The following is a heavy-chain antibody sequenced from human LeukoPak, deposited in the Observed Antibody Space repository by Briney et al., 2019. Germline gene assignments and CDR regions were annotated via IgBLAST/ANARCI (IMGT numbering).Heavy chain of an antibody. CDR1: GFTLNNYA. CDR3: AKTTPADSRGRYPGWPVDN. CDR2: IFGSGGSA. Sequence: PGGSLTLSCIASGFTLNNYAMFWVRQAPGKGLEWVACIFGSGGSAHNPAPAKGRITISRDKSNNTVYLQINSLRVDETAVYYCAKTTPADSRGRYPGWPVDNWGQGSLVTVSS. V-gene: IGHV3-23*01. J-gene: IGHJ4*02. D-gene: IGHD6-19*01.